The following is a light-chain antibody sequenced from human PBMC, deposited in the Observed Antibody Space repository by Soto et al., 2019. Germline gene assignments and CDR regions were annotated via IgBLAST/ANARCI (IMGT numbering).Light chain of an antibody. CDR2: AAS. J-gene: IGKJ4*01. CDR3: QQYYSYPPLT. Sequence: IQMTQSPSSFSASTGDRVTITCRASQGISSYLAWYQQKPGKAPKLLIYAASTLQSGVPSRFSGSGSGTDFTLTISCLQSEDFATYYCQQYYSYPPLTFGGGTKVEIK. V-gene: IGKV1-8*01. CDR1: QGISSY.